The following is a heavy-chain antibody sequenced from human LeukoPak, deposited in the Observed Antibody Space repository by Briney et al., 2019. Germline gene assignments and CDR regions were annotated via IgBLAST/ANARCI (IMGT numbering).Heavy chain of an antibody. J-gene: IGHJ6*02. V-gene: IGHV1-18*01. CDR2: ISAYNGNT. CDR3: ARDERKYYYDSSGYSVRFHYYYYGMDV. Sequence: ASVKVSCTASGYTFTSYGISWVRQAPGQGLEWMGWISAYNGNTNYAQKLQGRVTMTTDTSTSTAYMELRSLRSDDTAVYYCARDERKYYYDSSGYSVRFHYYYYGMDVWGQGTTVTVSS. CDR1: GYTFTSYG. D-gene: IGHD3-22*01.